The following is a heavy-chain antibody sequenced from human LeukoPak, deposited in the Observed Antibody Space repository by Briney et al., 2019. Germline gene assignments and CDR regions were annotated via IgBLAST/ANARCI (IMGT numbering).Heavy chain of an antibody. J-gene: IGHJ4*02. CDR1: GSTFSSYG. CDR3: AGGYCSGGSCYDSDY. D-gene: IGHD2-15*01. Sequence: GGSLRLSCAASGSTFSSYGMHWVRQAPGKGLEWVAVIWYDGSNKYYADSVKGRFTISRDNSKNTLYLQMNSLRAEDTAVYYCAGGYCSGGSCYDSDYWGQGTLVTVSS. V-gene: IGHV3-33*08. CDR2: IWYDGSNK.